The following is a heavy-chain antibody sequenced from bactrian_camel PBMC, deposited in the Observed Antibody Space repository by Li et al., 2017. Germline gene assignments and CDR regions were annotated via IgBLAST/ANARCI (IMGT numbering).Heavy chain of an antibody. CDR3: AKMGQYGLGLRVAAAH. J-gene: IGHJ4*01. V-gene: IGHV3S40*01. CDR2: INRGGGLT. CDR1: GFTFSTYY. D-gene: IGHD5*01. Sequence: VQLEESGGGLVQPGGSLRLSCAASGFTFSTYYMSWVRQAPGKGLEWVSSINRGGGLTFYTDSMKGRSTISRDNAKNTLFLQLNSLKTEDTAMYYCAKMGQYGLGLRVAAAHWGQGTQVTVS.